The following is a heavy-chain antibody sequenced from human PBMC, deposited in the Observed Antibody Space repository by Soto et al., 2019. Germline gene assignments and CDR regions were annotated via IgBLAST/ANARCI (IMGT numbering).Heavy chain of an antibody. V-gene: IGHV3-7*01. D-gene: IGHD2-15*01. CDR2: IKQDGSEK. J-gene: IGHJ4*02. CDR3: ARYAVVVVAAFDY. Sequence: GGSLRLSCAASGFTFSSYWMSWVRQAPGKGLEWVANIKQDGSEKYYVDSVKGRFTISRDNAKNSLYLQMNSLRAEDTAVYYCARYAVVVVAAFDYWGQGTLVTVSS. CDR1: GFTFSSYW.